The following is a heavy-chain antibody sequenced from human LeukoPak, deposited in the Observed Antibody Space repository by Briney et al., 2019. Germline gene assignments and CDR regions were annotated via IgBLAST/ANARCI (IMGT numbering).Heavy chain of an antibody. CDR2: IYYSGST. CDR1: GGSISSYY. CDR3: ARRYDFWSGYPPPLDY. Sequence: SETLSLTCTVSGGSISSYYWSWIRQPPGKGLEWIGYIYYSGSTNYNPSLKSRVTISVDTSKNQFSLKLSSVTAADTAVYYCARRYDFWSGYPPPLDYWGQGTLVTVSS. J-gene: IGHJ4*02. D-gene: IGHD3-3*01. V-gene: IGHV4-59*12.